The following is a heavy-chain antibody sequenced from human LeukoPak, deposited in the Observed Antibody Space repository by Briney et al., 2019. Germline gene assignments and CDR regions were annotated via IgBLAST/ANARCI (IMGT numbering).Heavy chain of an antibody. V-gene: IGHV1-2*02. Sequence: GASVTVSCTASGYTFIDHYMHWVRQAPGQGLDWVGWINPTSGATNYAQKFQGRVTMTRDTSNNTSYMELSRLRSDDMAVYYCAREFRTTTWSFDAFDLWGQGTMVTVSS. CDR2: INPTSGAT. CDR3: AREFRTTTWSFDAFDL. D-gene: IGHD1/OR15-1a*01. J-gene: IGHJ3*01. CDR1: GYTFIDHY.